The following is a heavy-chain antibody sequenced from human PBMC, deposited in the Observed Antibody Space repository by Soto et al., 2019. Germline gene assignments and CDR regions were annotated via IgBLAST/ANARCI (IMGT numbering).Heavy chain of an antibody. D-gene: IGHD2-15*01. J-gene: IGHJ3*02. CDR2: MNPNSGNT. V-gene: IGHV1-8*01. CDR3: ARAQDIVVVVVGSDAFDS. CDR1: GYTFTSYD. Sequence: QVQLVQSGAEVKKPGASVKVSCKASGYTFTSYDINWVRQATGQGLEWMGWMNPNSGNTGYAQKFQGRVTMTRNTSISTAYMELSSLRSEDTAVYYCARAQDIVVVVVGSDAFDSWGQGTMVTVSS.